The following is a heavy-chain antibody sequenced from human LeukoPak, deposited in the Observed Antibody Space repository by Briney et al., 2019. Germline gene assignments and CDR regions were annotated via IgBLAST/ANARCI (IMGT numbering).Heavy chain of an antibody. D-gene: IGHD2-2*01. CDR2: IRYDGSDK. J-gene: IGHJ6*03. CDR3: AKDGYQLPPIGNYYYYYMDV. CDR1: KFTFSSHG. V-gene: IGHV3-30*02. Sequence: GGSLRLSCAASKFTFSSHGMHWVRQAPGKGLEWVAFIRYDGSDKYYADSVKGRFAISRDNSKSTLYLQMNSLRAEDTAVYYCAKDGYQLPPIGNYYYYYMDVWGKGTTVTVSS.